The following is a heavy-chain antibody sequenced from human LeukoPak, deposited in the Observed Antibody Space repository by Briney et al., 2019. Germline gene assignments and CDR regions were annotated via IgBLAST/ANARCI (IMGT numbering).Heavy chain of an antibody. Sequence: ASVKVSCKASGYTFTSYYMHWVRQAPGQGLEWMGIINPSGGSTSYAQKFQGRVTITADESTSTAYMELSSLRSEDTAVYYCASTYYYDSSGYLGFDYWGQGTLVTVSS. CDR1: GYTFTSYY. V-gene: IGHV1-46*01. J-gene: IGHJ4*02. CDR2: INPSGGST. CDR3: ASTYYYDSSGYLGFDY. D-gene: IGHD3-22*01.